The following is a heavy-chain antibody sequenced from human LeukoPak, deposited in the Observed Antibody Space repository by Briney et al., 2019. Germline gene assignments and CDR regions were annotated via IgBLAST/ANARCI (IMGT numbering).Heavy chain of an antibody. V-gene: IGHV3-48*04. D-gene: IGHD3-22*01. CDR3: VGENYYDSSGYYSTEGFDY. Sequence: GGSLRLSCAASGFTFSSYAMSWVRQAPGKGLEWVSYISSSGSTIYYADSVKGRFTISRDNAKNSLYLQMNSLRAEDTAVYYCVGENYYDSSGYYSTEGFDYWGQGTLVTVSS. CDR2: ISSSGSTI. CDR1: GFTFSSYA. J-gene: IGHJ4*02.